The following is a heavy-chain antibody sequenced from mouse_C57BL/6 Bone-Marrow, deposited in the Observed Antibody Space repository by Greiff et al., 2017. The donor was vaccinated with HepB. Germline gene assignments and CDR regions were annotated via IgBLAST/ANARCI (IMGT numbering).Heavy chain of an antibody. J-gene: IGHJ3*01. V-gene: IGHV1-15*01. CDR1: GYTFTDYE. CDR3: TLIYYDYPAWFAY. CDR2: IDPETGGT. D-gene: IGHD2-4*01. Sequence: QVQLKESGAELVRPGASVTLSCKASGYTFTDYEMHWVKQTPVHGLEWIGAIDPETGGTAYNQKFKGKAILTADKYSSTAYMELRSLTSEDSAVYYCTLIYYDYPAWFAYWGQGTLVTVSA.